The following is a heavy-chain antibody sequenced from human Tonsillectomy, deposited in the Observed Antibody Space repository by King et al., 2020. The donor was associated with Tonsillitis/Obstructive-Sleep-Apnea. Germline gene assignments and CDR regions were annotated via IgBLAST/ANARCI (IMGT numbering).Heavy chain of an antibody. D-gene: IGHD4-17*01. Sequence: QLQESGPGLVKPSETLSLTCTVSGDSISHSYWSWIRQPPGKGLEWIAYVSYSGSTDSNPSLKSRVNISVDTSKNHFSLRLSSVTAADTAVYYCARGGFFGDSGWANDYWGQGTLVTVSS. V-gene: IGHV4-59*13. J-gene: IGHJ4*02. CDR3: ARGGFFGDSGWANDY. CDR1: GDSISHSY. CDR2: VSYSGST.